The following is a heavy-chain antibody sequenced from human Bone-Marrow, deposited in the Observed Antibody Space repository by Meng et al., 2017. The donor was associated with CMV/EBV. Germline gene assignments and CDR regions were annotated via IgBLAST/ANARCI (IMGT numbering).Heavy chain of an antibody. CDR2: IKQDGSEK. D-gene: IGHD3-3*01. Sequence: GGSLRLSCAASGFTFSSYWMSWVRQAPGKGLEWVANIKQDGSEKYYVDSVKGRFTISRDNAKNSLYLQMNSLRAEDTAVYYCARQYYDFWSGYYNYGMDVWGRGTTATVPS. CDR3: ARQYYDFWSGYYNYGMDV. CDR1: GFTFSSYW. J-gene: IGHJ6*02. V-gene: IGHV3-7*01.